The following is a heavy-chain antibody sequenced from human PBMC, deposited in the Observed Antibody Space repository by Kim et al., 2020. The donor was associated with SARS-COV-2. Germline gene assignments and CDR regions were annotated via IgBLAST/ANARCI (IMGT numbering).Heavy chain of an antibody. CDR2: FDPEDGET. V-gene: IGHV1-24*01. D-gene: IGHD6-25*01. CDR3: ATAPAALRRVSFHY. CDR1: GYTLTELS. Sequence: ASVKVSCKVSGYTLTELSMHWVRQAPGKGLEWMGGFDPEDGETIYAQKFQGRVTMTEDTSTDTAYMELSSLRSEDTAVYYCATAPAALRRVSFHYWGQGTLLTVSS. J-gene: IGHJ4*02.